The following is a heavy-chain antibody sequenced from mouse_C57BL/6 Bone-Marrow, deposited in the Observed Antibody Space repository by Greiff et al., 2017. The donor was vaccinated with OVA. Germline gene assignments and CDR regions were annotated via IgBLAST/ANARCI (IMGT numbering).Heavy chain of an antibody. Sequence: EVKLVESGGGLVKPGGSLKLSCAASGFTFSDYGMHWVRQAPEQGLEWVAYISSGSSTIYYADTVKGRFTISRDNAKNTLFLQMTSLRSEDTAMYYCARAYYGSSSAWFAYWGQGTLVTVSA. CDR2: ISSGSSTI. J-gene: IGHJ3*01. V-gene: IGHV5-17*01. CDR1: GFTFSDYG. D-gene: IGHD1-1*01. CDR3: ARAYYGSSSAWFAY.